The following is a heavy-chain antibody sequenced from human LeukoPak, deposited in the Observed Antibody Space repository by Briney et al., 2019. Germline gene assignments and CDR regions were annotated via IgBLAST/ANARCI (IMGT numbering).Heavy chain of an antibody. Sequence: SETLSLTCTVSGGSINNYYWSWIRQPAGKGLEWIGRIYTHGSTNYNPSLKSRVTMSVDTSKNQFSLKLSSVTAADTAVYYCARGRYCSADICSGGDAFDIWGRGTMVSVSS. CDR2: IYTHGST. V-gene: IGHV4-4*07. CDR3: ARGRYCSADICSGGDAFDI. CDR1: GGSINNYY. J-gene: IGHJ3*02. D-gene: IGHD2-15*01.